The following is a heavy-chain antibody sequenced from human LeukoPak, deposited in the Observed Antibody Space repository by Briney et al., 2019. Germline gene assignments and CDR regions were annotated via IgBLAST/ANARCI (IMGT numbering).Heavy chain of an antibody. D-gene: IGHD3-22*01. CDR3: ARDNKTYDSSGYIYYYYGMDV. J-gene: IGHJ6*02. Sequence: SQTLSLTCTVSGGSISSGGYYWSWIRQPPGKGLEWIGYIYHSGSTYYNPSLKSRVTISVDRSKNQFSLKLSSVTAADTAVYYCARDNKTYDSSGYIYYYYGMDVWGQGTTVTVSS. CDR2: IYHSGST. CDR1: GGSISSGGYY. V-gene: IGHV4-30-2*01.